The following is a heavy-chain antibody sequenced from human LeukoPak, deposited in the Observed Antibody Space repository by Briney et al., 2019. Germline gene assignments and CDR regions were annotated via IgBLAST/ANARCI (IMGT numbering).Heavy chain of an antibody. CDR1: SDSISSDY. Sequence: PSETLSLTCAVSSDSISSDYWSWIRQPPGKGLEWIGYIYYTGSTNYNPSLKSRVIISVDTSKNQFSLKLSSVTAADTAVYYCARHEDTAMVVSPFDYWGQGTLVTVSS. J-gene: IGHJ4*02. CDR2: IYYTGST. V-gene: IGHV4-59*01. D-gene: IGHD5-18*01. CDR3: ARHEDTAMVVSPFDY.